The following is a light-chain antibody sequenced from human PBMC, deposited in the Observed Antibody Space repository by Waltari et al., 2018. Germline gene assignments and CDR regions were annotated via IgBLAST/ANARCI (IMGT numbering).Light chain of an antibody. Sequence: EIVLTQSPATLSLSPGARATLSCRASQGVSSHLAWYQEKPGQAPRLLIYDVSNRATGIPARFSGSGSGTDFTLTISSLEPEDFAVYYCQQRSTWPLTFGGGTKVEIK. CDR2: DVS. CDR1: QGVSSH. CDR3: QQRSTWPLT. V-gene: IGKV3-11*01. J-gene: IGKJ4*01.